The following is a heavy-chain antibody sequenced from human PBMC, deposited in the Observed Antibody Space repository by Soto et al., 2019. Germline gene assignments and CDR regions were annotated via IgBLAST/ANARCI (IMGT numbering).Heavy chain of an antibody. D-gene: IGHD2-2*01. CDR2: FDPEDGET. V-gene: IGHV1-24*01. CDR1: GYTLTELS. CDR3: ATGGPAPRYYYYYYYMDV. J-gene: IGHJ6*03. Sequence: ASVKVSCKVSGYTLTELSMHWVRQAPGKGLEWMGGFDPEDGETIYAQKFQGRVTMTEDTSTDTAYMELSSLRSEDTAVYYCATGGPAPRYYYYYYYMDVWGKGTTVTVSS.